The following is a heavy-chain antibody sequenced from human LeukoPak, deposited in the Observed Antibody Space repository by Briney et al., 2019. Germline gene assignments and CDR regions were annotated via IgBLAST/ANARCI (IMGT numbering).Heavy chain of an antibody. CDR2: ISSSSSYI. CDR1: GFTFSSYS. CDR3: ARELIAVAGTGPVDY. Sequence: PGGSLRLSCAASGFTFSSYSMNWVRQAPGKGLEWVSSISSSSSYIYYADSVKGRLTISRDNAKNSLYLQMNSLRAEDTAVYYCARELIAVAGTGPVDYWGQGTLVTVSS. V-gene: IGHV3-21*01. J-gene: IGHJ4*02. D-gene: IGHD6-19*01.